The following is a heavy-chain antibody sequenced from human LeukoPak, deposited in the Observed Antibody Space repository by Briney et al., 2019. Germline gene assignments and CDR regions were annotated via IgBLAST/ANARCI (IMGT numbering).Heavy chain of an antibody. D-gene: IGHD2-15*01. CDR2: ISGSGGST. Sequence: PGGSLRLSCAASGFTFSSYAMSWVRQVPAKGLEWVSTISGSGGSTYYADSVKGRFTISRDNSRNTLSVQMNSLRADDTAVYFCARDRGFCSGGSCYNSFDPWGQGTLVTVSS. J-gene: IGHJ5*02. V-gene: IGHV3-23*01. CDR3: ARDRGFCSGGSCYNSFDP. CDR1: GFTFSSYA.